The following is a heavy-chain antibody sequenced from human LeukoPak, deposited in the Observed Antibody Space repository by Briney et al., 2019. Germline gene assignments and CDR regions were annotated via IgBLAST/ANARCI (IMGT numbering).Heavy chain of an antibody. Sequence: SQTLSLTCAISGDSVSSNSAAWNWIRQSPSRGLEWLGRTYYRSKWYNDYAVSVKSRITINPDTSKNQFSLQLNSVTPEDTAVYYCARGAVLLWFGERPFRGGNWFDPWGQGTLVTVSS. CDR1: GDSVSSNSAA. CDR2: TYYRSKWYN. V-gene: IGHV6-1*01. J-gene: IGHJ5*02. D-gene: IGHD3-10*01. CDR3: ARGAVLLWFGERPFRGGNWFDP.